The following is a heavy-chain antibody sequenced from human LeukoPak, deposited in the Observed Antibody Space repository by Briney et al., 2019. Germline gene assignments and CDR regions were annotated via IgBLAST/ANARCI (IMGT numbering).Heavy chain of an antibody. Sequence: GGSLRLSCAASGFTFSSCAMSWVRQAPGKGLEWVSVIYTGGSTYYADSVKGRFTISRDNSKNTLYLQMNSLRAEDTAVYYCAKGHARGYSYGPPGYWGQGTLVTVSS. V-gene: IGHV3-23*03. CDR3: AKGHARGYSYGPPGY. J-gene: IGHJ4*02. CDR1: GFTFSSCA. CDR2: IYTGGST. D-gene: IGHD5-18*01.